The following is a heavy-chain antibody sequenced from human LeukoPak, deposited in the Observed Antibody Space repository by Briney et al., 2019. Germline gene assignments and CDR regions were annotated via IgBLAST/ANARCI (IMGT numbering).Heavy chain of an antibody. V-gene: IGHV4-34*01. D-gene: IGHD3-10*01. CDR1: GGFFSGYY. CDR2: INHSGST. Sequence: SETLSLTCAVYGGFFSGYYWSWIRQPPGKGLEWIGEINHSGSTNYNPSLKSRVTISVDTSKNQFSLKLSSVTAADTAVYYCARRGHHLVDDYWGQGTLVTVSS. CDR3: ARRGHHLVDDY. J-gene: IGHJ4*02.